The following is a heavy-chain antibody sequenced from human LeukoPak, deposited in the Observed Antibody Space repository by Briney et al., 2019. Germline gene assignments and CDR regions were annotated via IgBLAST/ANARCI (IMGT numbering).Heavy chain of an antibody. Sequence: SETLPLTCAVYGGSLSGFYWSWIRQPPGKGLEWIGEINHRGGTNYNPSLKSRVTISVDTFKNQFSLKLSSVTAADTAVYYCARAVLTHNYYYYYYMDVWGKGTTVTVSS. J-gene: IGHJ6*03. CDR2: INHRGGT. CDR1: GGSLSGFY. V-gene: IGHV4-34*01. CDR3: ARAVLTHNYYYYYYMDV.